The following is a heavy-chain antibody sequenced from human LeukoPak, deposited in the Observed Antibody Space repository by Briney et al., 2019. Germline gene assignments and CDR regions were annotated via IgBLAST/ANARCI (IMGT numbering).Heavy chain of an antibody. CDR3: TTAVWYGY. J-gene: IGHJ4*02. Sequence: PGGSLRLSCAASGFTFSNAWMSWVRQAPGKGLEWVGRIKSKTDGGKTDYAAPVKGRFTISRDDSKNTLYLQMNSLKTEDTAVYYCTTAVWYGYWGQGTLVTVSS. V-gene: IGHV3-15*01. CDR1: GFTFSNAW. CDR2: IKSKTDGGKT. D-gene: IGHD2-8*01.